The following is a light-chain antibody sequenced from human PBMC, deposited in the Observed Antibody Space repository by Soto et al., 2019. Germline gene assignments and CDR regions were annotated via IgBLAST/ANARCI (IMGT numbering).Light chain of an antibody. CDR2: EVS. CDR1: GSDIGNYNY. V-gene: IGLV2-14*01. CDR3: SSYATHRDVL. Sequence: QSVLTQPASGSGSPGQSITISCTGTGSDIGNYNYVSWYQQHPGKAPTTIIYEVSHRPSGISGRFSGSKSGNTAFLTISGLQSDDEADYYCSSYATHRDVLFGGGTKLTVL. J-gene: IGLJ2*01.